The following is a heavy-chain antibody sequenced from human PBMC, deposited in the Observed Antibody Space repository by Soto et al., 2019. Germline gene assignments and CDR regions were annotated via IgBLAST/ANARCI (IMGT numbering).Heavy chain of an antibody. CDR2: ISYDGSNK. CDR1: GFTFSSYA. J-gene: IGHJ5*02. CDR3: ARDSSDFGVVITTYNWFDP. D-gene: IGHD3-3*01. Sequence: PGGSLRLSCAASGFTFSSYAMHWVRQAPGKGLEWVAVISYDGSNKYYADSVKGRFTISRDNSKNTLYLQMNSLRAEDTAVYYCARDSSDFGVVITTYNWFDPWGQGTLATVSS. V-gene: IGHV3-30-3*01.